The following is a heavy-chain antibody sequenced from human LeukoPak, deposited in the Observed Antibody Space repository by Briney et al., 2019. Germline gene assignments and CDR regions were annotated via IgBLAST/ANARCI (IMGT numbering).Heavy chain of an antibody. J-gene: IGHJ4*02. CDR2: IIPILGIA. CDR3: ARESGPYGSGNY. V-gene: IGHV1-69*04. Sequence: ASVKVSCKASGGTFSSYAISWVRQAPGQGLEWMGRIIPILGIANYAQKFQGRVTITADKSTSTAYMELSSLRSEDTAVYYCARESGPYGSGNYWGQGTLVTVSS. CDR1: GGTFSSYA. D-gene: IGHD3-10*01.